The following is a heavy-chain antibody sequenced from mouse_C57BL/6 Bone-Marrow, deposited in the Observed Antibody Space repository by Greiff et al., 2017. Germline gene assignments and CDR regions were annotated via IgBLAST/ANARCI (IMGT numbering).Heavy chain of an antibody. CDR3: ARSPFITTVVAYDY. CDR2: IYPGDGDT. V-gene: IGHV1-80*01. D-gene: IGHD1-1*01. Sequence: VQLQQSGAELVKPGASVKISCKASGYAFSSYWMNWVKQRPGKGLEWIGQIYPGDGDTNYNGKFKGKATLTADKSSSTAYMQLSSLTSEDSAVYFCARSPFITTVVAYDYWGQGTTLTVSS. CDR1: GYAFSSYW. J-gene: IGHJ2*01.